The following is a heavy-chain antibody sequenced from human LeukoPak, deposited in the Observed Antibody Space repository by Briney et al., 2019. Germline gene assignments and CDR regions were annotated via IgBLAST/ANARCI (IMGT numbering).Heavy chain of an antibody. Sequence: ASVKVSCKASGYTFTSYGISWVRQAPGQGLEWMGIINPSGGSTSYAQKFQGRVTMTRDMSTSTVYMELSSLRSEDTAVYYCARESAIRQHIVVVTAIEYWGQGTLVTVSS. CDR1: GYTFTSYG. CDR2: INPSGGST. V-gene: IGHV1-46*01. CDR3: ARESAIRQHIVVVTAIEY. D-gene: IGHD2-21*02. J-gene: IGHJ4*02.